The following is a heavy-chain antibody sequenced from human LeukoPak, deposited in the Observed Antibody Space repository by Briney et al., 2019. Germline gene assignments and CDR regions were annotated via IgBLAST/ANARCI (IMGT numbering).Heavy chain of an antibody. CDR2: IYTSGST. CDR1: GGSISSGSYY. J-gene: IGHJ5*02. CDR3: ARDVLWFDP. Sequence: SETLSLTCTVSGGSISSGSYYWSWIRQPAGKGLEWIGRIYTSGSTNYNPSLKSRVTISVDTSKNQFSLKLSSVTAADTAVYYCARDVLWFDPWGQGTLVTVSS. V-gene: IGHV4-61*02. D-gene: IGHD4/OR15-4a*01.